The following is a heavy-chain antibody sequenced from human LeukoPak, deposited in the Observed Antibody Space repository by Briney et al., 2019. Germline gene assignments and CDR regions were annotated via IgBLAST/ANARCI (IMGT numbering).Heavy chain of an antibody. Sequence: GGSLRLSCAASGFTFSSYSMNWVRQGPGKGLEWVSSISGSSSFIYYADSVKGRFTISRDNAKNSLYLQMNSLRAEDTAVYYCARGSLKTGGVAGPPAEYFLHWGQGTLVTVSS. V-gene: IGHV3-21*01. CDR1: GFTFSSYS. D-gene: IGHD6-19*01. CDR3: ARGSLKTGGVAGPPAEYFLH. CDR2: ISGSSSFI. J-gene: IGHJ1*01.